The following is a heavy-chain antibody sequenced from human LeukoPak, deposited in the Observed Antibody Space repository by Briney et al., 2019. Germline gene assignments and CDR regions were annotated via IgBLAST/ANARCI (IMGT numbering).Heavy chain of an antibody. CDR3: ARDLYSYGPFDY. CDR2: ISSSGSTI. CDR1: GFTFSSYE. D-gene: IGHD5-18*01. V-gene: IGHV3-48*03. Sequence: PGGSLRLSCAASGFTFSSYEMNWVRQAPGKGLEWVSYISSSGSTIYYADSVKGRFTISRDNAKNSLYLQMNSLRAGDTAVYYCARDLYSYGPFDYWGQGTLVTVSS. J-gene: IGHJ4*02.